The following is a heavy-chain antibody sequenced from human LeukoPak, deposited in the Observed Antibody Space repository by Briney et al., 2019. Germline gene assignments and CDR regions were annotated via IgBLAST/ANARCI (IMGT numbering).Heavy chain of an antibody. CDR2: ISSSSGTI. Sequence: TGGSLRHSCAASEFTFSSYSMNWLRQAPGKGLEWVSYISSSSGTIYSADSVKGRFTISRDNAKNSLYLQMNSLRAEDTAVYYCARGSLRSGTYGLDYWGQGTLVTVSS. CDR1: EFTFSSYS. CDR3: ARGSLRSGTYGLDY. J-gene: IGHJ4*02. D-gene: IGHD1-26*01. V-gene: IGHV3-48*04.